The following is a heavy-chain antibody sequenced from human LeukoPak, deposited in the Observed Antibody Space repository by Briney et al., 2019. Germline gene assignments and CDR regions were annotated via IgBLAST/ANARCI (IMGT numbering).Heavy chain of an antibody. Sequence: ASVKVSCKASGYTFTSYGISWVRQAPGQGLEWMGWISAYNGNTNYAQKLQGRVTMTTDTSTSTAYMELRSLRSGDTAVYYCARRLWFGELLGYWGQGTLVTVSS. V-gene: IGHV1-18*01. CDR3: ARRLWFGELLGY. D-gene: IGHD3-10*01. J-gene: IGHJ4*02. CDR2: ISAYNGNT. CDR1: GYTFTSYG.